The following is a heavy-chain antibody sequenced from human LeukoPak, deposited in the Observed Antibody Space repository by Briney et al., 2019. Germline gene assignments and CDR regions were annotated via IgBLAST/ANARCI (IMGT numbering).Heavy chain of an antibody. CDR3: ARHSYYYDTSGYRSRGGFDY. J-gene: IGHJ4*02. V-gene: IGHV4-39*01. CDR2: IYYSGSS. Sequence: KSSETLSLTCAVYGGSLTGYYWGWIRQPPGKGLEWIGTIYYSGSSYYNPSLKSRVTISVDTSKNQFSLKLSPVTAADTAVYYCARHSYYYDTSGYRSRGGFDYWGQGTLVTVSS. D-gene: IGHD3-22*01. CDR1: GGSLTGYY.